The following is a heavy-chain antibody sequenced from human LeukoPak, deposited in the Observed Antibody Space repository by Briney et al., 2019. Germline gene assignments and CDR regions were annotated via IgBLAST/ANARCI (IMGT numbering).Heavy chain of an antibody. D-gene: IGHD6-19*01. Sequence: SETLSLTCTVSGGSISSYYWSWIRQPPGKGLEWIGYIHYTGSTNYNSSLQSRVTISVDTSKNQFSLKLSSVTAADTAVYYCARGGWYEDYWGQGTLVTVSS. CDR3: ARGGWYEDY. CDR1: GGSISSYY. CDR2: IHYTGST. J-gene: IGHJ4*02. V-gene: IGHV4-59*01.